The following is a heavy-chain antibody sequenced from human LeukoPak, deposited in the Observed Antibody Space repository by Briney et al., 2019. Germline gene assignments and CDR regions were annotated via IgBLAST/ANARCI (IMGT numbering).Heavy chain of an antibody. J-gene: IGHJ5*02. CDR1: GGAISSYY. V-gene: IGHV4-59*01. CDR2: IYYSGST. Sequence: SETLSLTCTVSGGAISSYYWSWIRQPPGKGLEWIGYIYYSGSTNYNPSLKSRVTISVDTSKNQFSLKLSSVTAADTAVYYCARGPYCGGDCYSAMWFDPWGQGTLVTVSS. D-gene: IGHD2-21*01. CDR3: ARGPYCGGDCYSAMWFDP.